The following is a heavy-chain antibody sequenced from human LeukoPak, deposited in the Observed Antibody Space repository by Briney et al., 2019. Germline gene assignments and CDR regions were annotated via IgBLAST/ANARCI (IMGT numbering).Heavy chain of an antibody. CDR3: ARPPALYRGDAFDI. V-gene: IGHV1-69*01. CDR1: GGTFSSYA. D-gene: IGHD2-15*01. CDR2: IIPIFATT. J-gene: IGHJ3*02. Sequence: SVKVSCKASGGTFSSYAISWVRQAPGQGLEWMGGIIPIFATTNFAQKFQGRVTITADESTSTAYMELSSLRSDDTAVYYCARPPALYRGDAFDIWGQGTMVTVSS.